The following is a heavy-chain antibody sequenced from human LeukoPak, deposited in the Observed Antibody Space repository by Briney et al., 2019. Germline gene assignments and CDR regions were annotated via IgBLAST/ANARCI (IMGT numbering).Heavy chain of an antibody. CDR2: ISGSGGST. CDR3: ARSEYYSNYGWFDP. CDR1: GFTFSSYA. V-gene: IGHV3-23*01. D-gene: IGHD4-11*01. Sequence: GGSLRLSCAASGFTFSSYAMSWVRQAPGKGLEWVSAISGSGGSTYYADSVKGRFTISRDNAKNSLYLQMNSLRAEDTAVYYCARSEYYSNYGWFDPWGQGTLVTVSS. J-gene: IGHJ5*02.